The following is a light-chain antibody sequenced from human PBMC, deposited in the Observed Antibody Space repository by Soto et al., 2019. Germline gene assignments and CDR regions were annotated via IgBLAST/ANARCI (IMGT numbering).Light chain of an antibody. J-gene: IGKJ1*01. Sequence: EIVLTQSPGTLSLSPGERATLSCRASQSVSSSYLAWYQQKPGQAPRLLIYGASSRATGIPDRFSGSGSGTDFTLTISRLEPEDFGVYYCQKYGSSLPWTFGQGTKVEIK. CDR2: GAS. V-gene: IGKV3-20*01. CDR3: QKYGSSLPWT. CDR1: QSVSSSY.